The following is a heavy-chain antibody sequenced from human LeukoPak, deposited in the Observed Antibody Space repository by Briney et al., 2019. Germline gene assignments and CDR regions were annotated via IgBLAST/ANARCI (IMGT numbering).Heavy chain of an antibody. CDR3: ARGYYDSSGYYWSGSYYFDY. Sequence: GASVKVSCKASGYTFTGYYIHWVRQAPGQGLEWMGWINPHSGGTNYAQKFQGGVTMTRDTSITTAYMELSSLRSDDTAVYYCARGYYDSSGYYWSGSYYFDYWGQGTLVTVSS. V-gene: IGHV1-2*02. CDR2: INPHSGGT. CDR1: GYTFTGYY. J-gene: IGHJ4*02. D-gene: IGHD3-22*01.